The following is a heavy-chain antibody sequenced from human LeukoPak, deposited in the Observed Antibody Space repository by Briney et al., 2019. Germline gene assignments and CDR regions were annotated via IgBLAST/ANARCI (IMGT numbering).Heavy chain of an antibody. CDR3: AKAFLAAGIFDS. CDR1: GFTFSTFG. D-gene: IGHD6-13*01. CDR2: IIASGGVT. Sequence: GGSLRLSCVASGFTFSTFGMSWVRQAPGKGLEWVSTIIASGGVTHYADSVKGRFTISRDNSKNTLFLQMNSLRAEDTAVFYCAKAFLAAGIFDSWGQGTLVTVSS. V-gene: IGHV3-23*01. J-gene: IGHJ4*02.